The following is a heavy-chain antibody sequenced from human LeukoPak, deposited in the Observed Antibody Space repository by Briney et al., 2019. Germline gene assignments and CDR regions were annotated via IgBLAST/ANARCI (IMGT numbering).Heavy chain of an antibody. CDR2: IYTSGST. V-gene: IGHV4-61*02. J-gene: IGHJ4*02. D-gene: IGHD3-22*01. CDR3: ARWYYTGSGYYYDF. CDR1: GGSISSGSYY. Sequence: ASETLSLTCTVSGGSISSGSYYWSWIRQPAGKGLEWIGRIYTSGSTNYNPSLRSRVTISVDKSKNQFSLKLSSVTAADTAFYYCARWYYTGSGYYYDFWGQGTLVTVSS.